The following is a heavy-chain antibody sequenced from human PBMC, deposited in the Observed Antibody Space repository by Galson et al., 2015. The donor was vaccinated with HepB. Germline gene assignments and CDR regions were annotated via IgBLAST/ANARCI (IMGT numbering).Heavy chain of an antibody. V-gene: IGHV3-48*04. CDR2: IAGSSDNT. J-gene: IGHJ6*02. D-gene: IGHD3-3*01. CDR3: ARARKFVARFLVAGMDV. CDR1: GFPFNTFG. Sequence: SCAASGFPFNTFGFNWVRQAPGKGLEWVSNIAGSSDNTDYADSVKGRFTISRDNTKRSVYLQMNSLRAEDTAVYYCARARKFVARFLVAGMDVWGQGTTVTVSS.